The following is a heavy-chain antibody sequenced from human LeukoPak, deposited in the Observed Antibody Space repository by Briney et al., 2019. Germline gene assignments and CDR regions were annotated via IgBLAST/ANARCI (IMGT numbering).Heavy chain of an antibody. CDR3: ARAQRDRGGDWDAFDI. D-gene: IGHD2-21*02. CDR2: INPSGGST. J-gene: IGHJ3*02. V-gene: IGHV1-46*01. Sequence: ASVKVSCKASGYTFTSYYMHWVRQAPGQGLEWMGIINPSGGSTSYAQKFQGRVTMTRDTSTSTAYMELRSLRSDDTAVYYCARAQRDRGGDWDAFDIWGQGTMVTVSS. CDR1: GYTFTSYY.